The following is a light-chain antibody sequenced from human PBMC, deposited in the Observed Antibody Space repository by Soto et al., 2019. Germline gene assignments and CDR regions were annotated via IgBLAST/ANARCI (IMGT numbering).Light chain of an antibody. CDR3: QKYNTYWT. CDR1: QSISSW. J-gene: IGKJ1*01. V-gene: IGKV1-5*03. CDR2: NAS. Sequence: DIQMTQSPSTLSASVGDRVTITCRASQSISSWLAWYQQKPGKAPRLLIYNASSLESGVPSRFSGSGSGTEFTLTIRRLQPDDVATYYCQKYNTYWTFGQGTKVEIK.